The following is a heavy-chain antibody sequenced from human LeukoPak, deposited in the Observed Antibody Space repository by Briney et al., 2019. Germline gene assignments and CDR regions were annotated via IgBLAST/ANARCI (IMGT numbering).Heavy chain of an antibody. D-gene: IGHD1-26*01. CDR2: ISASGGST. Sequence: AGGSLRLSCTAYGFTFSNCDMNWVRQAPGKGLEWVSTISASGGSTYYADSVNGRFTISRDNSKNTLYLQMDSLRAEDTAVYYCAKDRGSHFDYWGQGTLVTVSS. CDR3: AKDRGSHFDY. CDR1: GFTFSNCD. J-gene: IGHJ4*02. V-gene: IGHV3-23*01.